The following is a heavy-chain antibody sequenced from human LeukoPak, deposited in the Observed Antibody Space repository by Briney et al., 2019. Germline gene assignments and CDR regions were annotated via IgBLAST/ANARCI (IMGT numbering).Heavy chain of an antibody. J-gene: IGHJ6*02. CDR2: ISYDGSNK. D-gene: IGHD2-2*01. CDR1: GFTFSSYA. Sequence: PGGSLRLSCAASGFTFSSYAMHWVRQAPGKGLEWVAVISYDGSNKYYADSVKGRFTISRDNSKNTLYLQMNSLRAEDTAVYYCARDDQPNIVVVPAAMRIGYYYYGMDVWGQGTTVTVSS. CDR3: ARDDQPNIVVVPAAMRIGYYYYGMDV. V-gene: IGHV3-30-3*01.